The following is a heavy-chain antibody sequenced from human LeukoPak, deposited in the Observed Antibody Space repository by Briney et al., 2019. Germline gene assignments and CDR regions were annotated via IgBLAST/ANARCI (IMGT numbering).Heavy chain of an antibody. J-gene: IGHJ6*02. CDR2: IYYSGST. Sequence: PSETLSLTCTASGGSISSYYWSWIRQPPGKGLEWIGYIYYSGSTNYNPSLKSRVTISVDTSKNQFSLKLSSVTAADTAVYYCARGLSVLRFLEPCGMDVWGQGTTVTVSS. CDR3: ARGLSVLRFLEPCGMDV. V-gene: IGHV4-59*01. CDR1: GGSISSYY. D-gene: IGHD3-3*01.